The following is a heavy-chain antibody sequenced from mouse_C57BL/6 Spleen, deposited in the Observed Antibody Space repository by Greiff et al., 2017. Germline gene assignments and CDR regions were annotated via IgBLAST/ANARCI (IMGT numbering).Heavy chain of an antibody. CDR1: GYTFTSYW. CDR2: IDPSDSYT. D-gene: IGHD2-10*02. Sequence: QVQLQQPGAELVKPGASVKLSCKASGYTFTSYWMQWVKQRPGQGLEWIGEIDPSDSYTNYNQKFKGKATLTVDTSSSTAYMQLSSLTSEDSAVYYCARWDSILLYFDYWGQGTTLTVSS. J-gene: IGHJ2*01. CDR3: ARWDSILLYFDY. V-gene: IGHV1-50*01.